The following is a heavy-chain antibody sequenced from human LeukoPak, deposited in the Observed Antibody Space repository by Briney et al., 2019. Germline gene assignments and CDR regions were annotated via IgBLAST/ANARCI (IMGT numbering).Heavy chain of an antibody. D-gene: IGHD4-17*01. CDR1: GFTFSDYY. Sequence: GGSLRLSCAASGFTFSDYYMSWFRQAPGKGLEWVSYISSSGSTIYYADSVKGRFTISRDNAKNSLYLQMNSLRAEDTAVYYCASPSVDYGEPFDYWGQGTLVTVSS. J-gene: IGHJ4*02. CDR3: ASPSVDYGEPFDY. V-gene: IGHV3-11*01. CDR2: ISSSGSTI.